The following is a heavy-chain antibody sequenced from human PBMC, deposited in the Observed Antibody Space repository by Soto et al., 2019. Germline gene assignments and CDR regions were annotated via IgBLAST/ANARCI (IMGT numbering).Heavy chain of an antibody. Sequence: TGGSLRLSWAASGFNFSSYAMSWVRQAPGKGLEWVSAISGSGGSTSSAHPVTRRFTISRDNSTPTLYLQMNTLRAEDTAVYYCPKDGYCSSTSCPKLAAFAIWGQGTMVTVSS. D-gene: IGHD2-2*03. J-gene: IGHJ3*02. V-gene: IGHV3-23*01. CDR1: GFNFSSYA. CDR3: PKDGYCSSTSCPKLAAFAI. CDR2: ISGSGGST.